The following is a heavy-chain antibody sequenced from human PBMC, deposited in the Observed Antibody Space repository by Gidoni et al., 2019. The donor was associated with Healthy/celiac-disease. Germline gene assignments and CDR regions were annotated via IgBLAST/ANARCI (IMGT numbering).Heavy chain of an antibody. D-gene: IGHD6-6*01. Sequence: QLQLQESGPGLVKPSETLSLTCTVSGGSISSSSYYWGWIRQPPGKGLEWIGSIYYSGSTYYNPSLKSRVTISVDTSKNQFSLKLSSVTAADTAVYYCARHDRLAWFDPWGQGTLVTVSS. J-gene: IGHJ5*02. CDR2: IYYSGST. CDR3: ARHDRLAWFDP. V-gene: IGHV4-39*01. CDR1: GGSISSSSYY.